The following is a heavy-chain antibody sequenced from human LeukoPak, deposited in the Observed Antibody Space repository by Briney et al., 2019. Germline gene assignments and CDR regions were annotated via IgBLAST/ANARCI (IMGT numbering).Heavy chain of an antibody. CDR3: ARYSGSYSFDY. CDR2: IYTSGST. CDR1: GGSLSSYY. Sequence: PSETLSLTCTVSGGSLSSYYWNWIRQPAGKGLDWIGRIYTSGSTNYNPSLKSLVTMSVDTSKNQFSLKLSSVTAAGTAVYYCARYSGSYSFDYWGQGTLVTVSS. V-gene: IGHV4-4*07. J-gene: IGHJ4*02. D-gene: IGHD1-26*01.